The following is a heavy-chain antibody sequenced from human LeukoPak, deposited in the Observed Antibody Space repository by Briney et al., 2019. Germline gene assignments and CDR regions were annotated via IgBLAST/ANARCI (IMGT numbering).Heavy chain of an antibody. V-gene: IGHV3-30*18. Sequence: GRSLRLSCAASGFTFSSYGMHWVRQAPGKGLEWVAVISYDGSNKYYADSVKGRFTISRDNSKNTLYLQMNSLRAEDTAVYYCAKGANRVVAATHTAKLGMDVWGQGTLVTVSS. D-gene: IGHD2-15*01. J-gene: IGHJ4*02. CDR3: AKGANRVVAATHTAKLGMDV. CDR1: GFTFSSYG. CDR2: ISYDGSNK.